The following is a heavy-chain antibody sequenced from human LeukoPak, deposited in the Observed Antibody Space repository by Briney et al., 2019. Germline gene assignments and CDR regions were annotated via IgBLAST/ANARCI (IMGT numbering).Heavy chain of an antibody. CDR3: ARNGVYGSGSHFDY. CDR2: IYYSGST. D-gene: IGHD3-10*01. Sequence: PSETLSLTCTVSGGSISSGGYYWSWIRQHPGKGLEWIGYIYYSGSTCYNPSLKSRVTISVDTSKNQFSLKLSSVTAADTAVYYCARNGVYGSGSHFDYWGQGTLVTVSS. J-gene: IGHJ4*02. CDR1: GGSISSGGYY. V-gene: IGHV4-31*03.